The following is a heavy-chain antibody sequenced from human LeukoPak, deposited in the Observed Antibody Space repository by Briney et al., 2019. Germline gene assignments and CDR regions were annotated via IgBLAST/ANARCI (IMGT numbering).Heavy chain of an antibody. D-gene: IGHD6-13*01. CDR3: ARDHKFSSSSWYGRPAYYFDY. V-gene: IGHV1-2*02. CDR2: INPNSGGT. J-gene: IGHJ4*02. CDR1: GYTFTGYY. Sequence: ASVKVSCKASGYTFTGYYMHWVRQAPGQGLEWMGWINPNSGGTNYAQKFQGRVTMTRDTSISTAYVEVSRLRSDDTAVYYCARDHKFSSSSWYGRPAYYFDYWGQGTLVTVSS.